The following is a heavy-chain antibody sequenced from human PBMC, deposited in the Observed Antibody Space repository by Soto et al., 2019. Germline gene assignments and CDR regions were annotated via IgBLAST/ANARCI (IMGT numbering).Heavy chain of an antibody. CDR2: IIPIFGTA. Sequence: GASVKVSCKASGGTFSSYAISWVRQAPGQGLEWMGGIIPIFGTANYAQKFQGRVTNTADESTSTAYMELSSLRSEDTAVYYCAREFGGYCTNGVCYDTYYYFDYWGQGTLVTVSS. J-gene: IGHJ4*02. D-gene: IGHD2-8*01. CDR3: AREFGGYCTNGVCYDTYYYFDY. CDR1: GGTFSSYA. V-gene: IGHV1-69*13.